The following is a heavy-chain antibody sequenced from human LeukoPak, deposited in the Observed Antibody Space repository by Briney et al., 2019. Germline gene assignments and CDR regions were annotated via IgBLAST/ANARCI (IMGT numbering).Heavy chain of an antibody. Sequence: PSETLSLTCAVYRGSFSGHYWSWIRQPPGKGLEWIGEIDQSGSTQYNPSLKSRLTISVDTSKKQFFLNLSSVTAADTAVYYCARHIPRGNNYFDCWGQGTLVTVSS. D-gene: IGHD1/OR15-1a*01. CDR3: ARHIPRGNNYFDC. V-gene: IGHV4-34*01. J-gene: IGHJ4*02. CDR1: RGSFSGHY. CDR2: IDQSGST.